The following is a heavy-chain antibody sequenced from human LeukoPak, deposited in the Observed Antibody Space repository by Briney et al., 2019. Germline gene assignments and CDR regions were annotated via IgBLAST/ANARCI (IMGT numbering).Heavy chain of an antibody. CDR1: GFTSSSYE. D-gene: IGHD5-12*01. Sequence: GGSLRLSCAASGFTSSSYEMNWVRQAPGKGLEWVSYISDNSRTIYYADSVKGRFTISRDNAKNSLYLQMNSLRADDTAVYYCAGDSGYSGYDLAFWGQGTLVTVSS. J-gene: IGHJ4*02. CDR3: AGDSGYSGYDLAF. CDR2: ISDNSRTI. V-gene: IGHV3-48*03.